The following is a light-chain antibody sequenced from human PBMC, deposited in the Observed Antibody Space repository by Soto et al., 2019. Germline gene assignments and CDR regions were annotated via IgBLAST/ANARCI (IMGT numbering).Light chain of an antibody. CDR3: SLYTSSSTYV. CDR2: EVS. CDR1: SSDVGSYNR. V-gene: IGLV2-18*01. Sequence: QSALTQPPSVSGSPGQSVTISCTGTSSDVGSYNRVSWYQQPPGTAPKLMIYEVSNRPSGVPDRFSGSKSGNTASLTISGLQAEDEADYYCSLYTSSSTYVFGTGTKVPV. J-gene: IGLJ1*01.